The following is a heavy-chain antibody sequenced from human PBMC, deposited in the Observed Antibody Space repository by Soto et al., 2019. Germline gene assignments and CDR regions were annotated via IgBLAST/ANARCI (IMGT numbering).Heavy chain of an antibody. CDR3: ARPDLGKGNVFDV. CDR1: GYTFTSYW. Sequence: PGESLKISCEAFGYTFTSYWIGWVRQMPGKGLERMGIIYPGDSDTRYSPSFEGQVTVSADKSINTAYLQWRSLRASDTAIYYCARPDLGKGNVFDVWGQGTMVTVSS. CDR2: IYPGDSDT. V-gene: IGHV5-51*01. D-gene: IGHD7-27*01. J-gene: IGHJ3*01.